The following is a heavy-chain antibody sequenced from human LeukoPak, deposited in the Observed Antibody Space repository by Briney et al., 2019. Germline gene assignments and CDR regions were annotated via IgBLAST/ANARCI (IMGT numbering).Heavy chain of an antibody. CDR1: GGSFSGYY. CDR2: IYYRGNT. J-gene: IGHJ4*02. Sequence: PSETLSLTCAVYGGSFSGYYWGWIRQPPGNGLEWIGTIYYRGNTYYNPSLEGRVTMSVDTSKNQFSLNVISMTAADTAMYYCASERGYHANWGQGTLVTVSS. V-gene: IGHV4-34*01. D-gene: IGHD5-12*01. CDR3: ASERGYHAN.